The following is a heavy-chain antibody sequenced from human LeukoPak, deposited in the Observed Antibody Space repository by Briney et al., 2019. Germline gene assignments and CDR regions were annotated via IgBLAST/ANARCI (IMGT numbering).Heavy chain of an antibody. J-gene: IGHJ4*02. CDR2: ISSSSSTT. CDR3: ATSNWD. D-gene: IGHD1-1*01. CDR1: GFTFSNYG. Sequence: QPGGSLRLSCAASGFTFSNYGMNWVRRAPGKGLEWVSYISSSSSTTNYADSVKGRFTISRDNAKSSLYLQMNSLRDEDSAVYYCATSNWDWGQGTLVTVSS. V-gene: IGHV3-48*02.